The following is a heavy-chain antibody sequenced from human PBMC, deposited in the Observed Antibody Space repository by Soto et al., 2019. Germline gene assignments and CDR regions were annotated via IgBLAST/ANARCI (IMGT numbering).Heavy chain of an antibody. J-gene: IGHJ4*02. CDR3: AKEGEAGTTFFDY. D-gene: IGHD1-7*01. V-gene: IGHV3-23*01. Sequence: GGSLRLSCAASGFTFSSYAMSWVRQAPGKGLEWVSAISSSGGYTYYAGSVKGRFTISRGNSKNTLSLQMNSLRAEDTAVYYCAKEGEAGTTFFDYWGQGTLVTVSS. CDR1: GFTFSSYA. CDR2: ISSSGGYT.